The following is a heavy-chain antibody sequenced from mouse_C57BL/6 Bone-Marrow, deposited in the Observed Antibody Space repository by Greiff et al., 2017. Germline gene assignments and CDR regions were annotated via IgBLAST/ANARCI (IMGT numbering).Heavy chain of an antibody. D-gene: IGHD2-4*01. Sequence: EVQLVESGPELVKPGASVKISCKASGFTFTDYYMNWVKQSHGKSLEWIGDINPNNGGTSYNQKFKGKATLTVDKSSSTAYMELRSLTSEDSAVYYCARLIYYDKGFAYWGQGTLVTVSA. V-gene: IGHV1-26*01. J-gene: IGHJ3*01. CDR2: INPNNGGT. CDR3: ARLIYYDKGFAY. CDR1: GFTFTDYY.